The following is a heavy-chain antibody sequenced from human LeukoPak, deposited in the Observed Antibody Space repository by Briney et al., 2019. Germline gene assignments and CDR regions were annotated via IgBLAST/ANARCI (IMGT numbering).Heavy chain of an antibody. V-gene: IGHV3-7*01. Sequence: GGSLRLSCAAPGITFSNHWMTWVRQAPGKGLAWVGSIKEDGSNIYYVDSVKGRFTIPRDNAENSLFLQMSSLRVEDTAVYYCARGTRALPYWGQGTLVTVSS. CDR1: GITFSNHW. J-gene: IGHJ4*02. D-gene: IGHD4/OR15-4a*01. CDR3: ARGTRALPY. CDR2: IKEDGSNI.